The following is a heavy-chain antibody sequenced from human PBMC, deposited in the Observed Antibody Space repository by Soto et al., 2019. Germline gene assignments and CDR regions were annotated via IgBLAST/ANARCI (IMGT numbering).Heavy chain of an antibody. CDR1: GASISSADYF. Sequence: QVQLQESGPGLVKPSQTLSLTCTVSGASISSADYFWSWIRQPPGQGLEWIGYSYYSGNIFYNPSLESRVTISVDPSKNQFSLKLTSVTAADAAVYYCARQRTVYFARPGDWLDPWGQGTLVTVSS. J-gene: IGHJ5*02. CDR3: ARQRTVYFARPGDWLDP. CDR2: SYYSGNI. D-gene: IGHD3-9*01. V-gene: IGHV4-30-4*01.